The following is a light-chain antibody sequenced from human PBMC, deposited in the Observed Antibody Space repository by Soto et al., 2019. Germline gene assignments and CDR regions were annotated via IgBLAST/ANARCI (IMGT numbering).Light chain of an antibody. CDR2: GAS. CDR3: HQRQSWPRT. J-gene: IGKJ1*01. V-gene: IGKV3-20*01. CDR1: QTVSGSY. Sequence: ENVLTQSPGTLSLSPGERATLSCRASQTVSGSYVAWYQQKPGQTPRLLIYGASSRATGIPDRFSGSGSGTDFTLTISRLEPEDFAIYYCHQRQSWPRTFGQGTKVEIK.